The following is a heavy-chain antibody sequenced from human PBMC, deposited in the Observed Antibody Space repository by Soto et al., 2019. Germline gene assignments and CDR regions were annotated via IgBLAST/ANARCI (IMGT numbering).Heavy chain of an antibody. J-gene: IGHJ4*02. CDR3: ARDLGPDGYKPPYDY. Sequence: GSLRLSYAASGFTFSSYSMNWVRQAPGKGLEWVSSISSSSSYIYYADSVKGRFTISRDNAKNSLYLQMNSLRAEDTAVYYCARDLGPDGYKPPYDYWGQGTLVTVSS. CDR2: ISSSSSYI. CDR1: GFTFSSYS. D-gene: IGHD5-12*01. V-gene: IGHV3-21*01.